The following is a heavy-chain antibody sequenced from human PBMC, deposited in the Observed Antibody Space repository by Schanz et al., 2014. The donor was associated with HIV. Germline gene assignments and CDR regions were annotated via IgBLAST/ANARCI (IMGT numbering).Heavy chain of an antibody. CDR1: GFTFRDSV. D-gene: IGHD3-10*01. Sequence: EVQLLESGGNLVHPGGSLRLSCAASGFTFRDSVVSWVRQAPGKGLEWIASISSTSTYRFYAGSVKGRFTISRDNSEDTLYLQMNSLGVDDSAIYSCVKRGSEASSNTWFADSWGQGTLVTVSS. CDR2: ISSTSTYR. CDR3: VKRGSEASSNTWFADS. J-gene: IGHJ4*02. V-gene: IGHV3-23*01.